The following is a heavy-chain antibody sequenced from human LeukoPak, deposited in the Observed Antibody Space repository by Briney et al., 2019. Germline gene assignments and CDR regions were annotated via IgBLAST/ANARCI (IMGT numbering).Heavy chain of an antibody. Sequence: SETLSLTCTVSGGSVSSGSYYWSWIRHPPGKGLEWIGYIYYSGSTNYNPSLKSRVTISVDTSKNQFSLKLSSVTAADTAVYYCARGGWYPESFQHWGQGALVTVSS. D-gene: IGHD6-19*01. CDR3: ARGGWYPESFQH. J-gene: IGHJ1*01. CDR1: GGSVSSGSYY. V-gene: IGHV4-61*01. CDR2: IYYSGST.